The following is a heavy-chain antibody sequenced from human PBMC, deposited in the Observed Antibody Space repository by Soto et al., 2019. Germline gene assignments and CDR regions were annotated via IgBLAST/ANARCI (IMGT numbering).Heavy chain of an antibody. CDR2: INHSGST. CDR3: AREGSGCDY. V-gene: IGHV4-34*01. CDR1: GGSFSGYY. D-gene: IGHD6-19*01. J-gene: IGHJ4*02. Sequence: SETLSLTCAVYGGSFSGYYWSWIRQPPGKGLEWIGEINHSGSTNYNPSQKSRVNKSVDTSKNQFSLKLSSVTAADTAVYYCAREGSGCDYWGQGTLVTSPQ.